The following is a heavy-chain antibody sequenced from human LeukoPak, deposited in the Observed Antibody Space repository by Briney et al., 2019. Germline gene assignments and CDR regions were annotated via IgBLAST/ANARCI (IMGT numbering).Heavy chain of an antibody. Sequence: SETLSLTCAVSGGSISNYYCSWIRQPPGKGLEWLGYIHYSGYTNYNPSLKSRVTISVDTSKDQFSLNLSSVTAADTAVYYCARHWGSDWYFDLWGRGTLVTVSS. V-gene: IGHV4-59*01. J-gene: IGHJ2*01. CDR2: IHYSGYT. CDR3: ARHWGSDWYFDL. CDR1: GGSISNYY. D-gene: IGHD7-27*01.